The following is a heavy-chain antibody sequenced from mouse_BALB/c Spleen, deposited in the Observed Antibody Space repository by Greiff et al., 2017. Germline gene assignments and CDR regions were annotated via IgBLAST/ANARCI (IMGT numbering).Heavy chain of an antibody. CDR2: IDPSDSYT. CDR3: TRETPRQLGSFAY. Sequence: VQLQQPGAELVKPGASVKMSCKASGYTFTSYWMHWVKQRPGQGLEWIGTIDPSDSYTSYNQKFKGKATLTVDTSSSTAYMQLSSLTSEDSAVYYCTRETPRQLGSFAYWGQGTLVTVSA. J-gene: IGHJ3*01. CDR1: GYTFTSYW. D-gene: IGHD3-2*01. V-gene: IGHV1S127*01.